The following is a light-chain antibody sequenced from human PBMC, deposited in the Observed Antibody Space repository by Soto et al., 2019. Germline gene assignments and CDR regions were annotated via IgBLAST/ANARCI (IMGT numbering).Light chain of an antibody. Sequence: DIVMTQSPPSLPVTPGEPASISCRSSQSLLHSNGYNYVDWYLQKPGQSPQLVIYLGSNRASGVPDRLSGSGSGTDFTLNISRVEAADVGVYYCMQVLHTPFPFGPGTRVDFK. CDR3: MQVLHTPFP. V-gene: IGKV2-28*01. CDR1: QSLLHSNGYNY. CDR2: LGS. J-gene: IGKJ3*01.